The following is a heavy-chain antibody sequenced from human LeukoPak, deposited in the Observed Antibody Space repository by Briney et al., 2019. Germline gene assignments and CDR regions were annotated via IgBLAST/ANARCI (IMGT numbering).Heavy chain of an antibody. V-gene: IGHV1-2*02. CDR1: GYTFSGYY. D-gene: IGHD1-26*01. CDR3: ARSGSDAFDI. CDR2: IYPNSGDT. J-gene: IGHJ3*02. Sequence: ASVKVSCKASGYTFSGYYMHWVRQAPGQGLEWMGWIYPNSGDTKYAQKFQGRVTVTRDTSISTAFMEVSRLTSDDTAVYYCARSGSDAFDIWDQGTMVTVSS.